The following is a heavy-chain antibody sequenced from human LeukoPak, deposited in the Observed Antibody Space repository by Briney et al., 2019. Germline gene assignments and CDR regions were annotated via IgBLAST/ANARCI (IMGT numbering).Heavy chain of an antibody. CDR3: ARDLAYSWVDY. J-gene: IGHJ4*02. D-gene: IGHD5-18*01. CDR1: GLTFSSTW. V-gene: IGHV3-7*01. Sequence: GGSLRLSCAVSGLTFSSTWMDWVRQAPGKGLEWVTSINPDGNKKYSADSVKGRFTISRDNAENSLYLQMNSLRVEDTAVYYCARDLAYSWVDYWGRGMLVTVSS. CDR2: INPDGNKK.